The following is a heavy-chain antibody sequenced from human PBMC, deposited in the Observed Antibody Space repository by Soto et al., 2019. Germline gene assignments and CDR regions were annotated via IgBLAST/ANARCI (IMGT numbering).Heavy chain of an antibody. CDR2: IYYSGSS. CDR1: CGSLSSFY. J-gene: IGHJ4*02. D-gene: IGHD3-9*01. V-gene: IGHV4-59*01. CDR3: VLTDF. Sequence: PSETLSLTCIVSCGSLSSFYWSWVRQPPGKGLEWIGSIYYSGSSNYNPSLRSRVTISVDTSKNQFSLKLTSVTAADTAMYFSVLTDFWGQGILVTVSS.